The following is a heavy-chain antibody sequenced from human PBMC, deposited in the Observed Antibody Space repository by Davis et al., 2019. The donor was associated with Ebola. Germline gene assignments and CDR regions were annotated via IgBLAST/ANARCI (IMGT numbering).Heavy chain of an antibody. J-gene: IGHJ4*02. CDR3: ARDFDGGNYYFDY. CDR2: IIPIFDTP. CDR1: GGSFSSRP. Sequence: SVKVSCKTSGGSFSSRPTSWVRQAPRQGLEWMGGIIPIFDTPHYAQKFQGRITITADASTSTAYMELSSLRSEDTATYFCARDFDGGNYYFDYWGPGTPVTVSS. D-gene: IGHD3-9*01. V-gene: IGHV1-69*13.